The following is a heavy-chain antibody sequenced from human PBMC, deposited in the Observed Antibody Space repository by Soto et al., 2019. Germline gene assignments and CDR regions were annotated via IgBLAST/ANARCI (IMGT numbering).Heavy chain of an antibody. Sequence: GASVKVSCKASGGTFSSYAISWVRQAPGQGLEWMGGIIPIFGTANYAQKFQGRVTITADESTSTAYMELGSLRSEDTAVYYCARCLLWFGELSYFDYWGQGTLVTVSS. D-gene: IGHD3-10*01. CDR3: ARCLLWFGELSYFDY. J-gene: IGHJ4*02. V-gene: IGHV1-69*13. CDR1: GGTFSSYA. CDR2: IIPIFGTA.